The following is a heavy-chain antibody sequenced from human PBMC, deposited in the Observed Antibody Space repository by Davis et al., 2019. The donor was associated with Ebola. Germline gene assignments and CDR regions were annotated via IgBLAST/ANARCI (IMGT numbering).Heavy chain of an antibody. J-gene: IGHJ6*02. D-gene: IGHD1-26*01. CDR2: INHSGST. CDR3: ARARPVSGSYSRERYGMDV. CDR1: GGSISSGGYS. Sequence: PSETLSLTCAVSGGSISSGGYSWSWIRQPPGKGLEWIGEINHSGSTNYNPSLKSRVTISVDTSKNQFSLKLSSVTAADTAVYYCARARPVSGSYSRERYGMDVWGQGTTVTVSS. V-gene: IGHV4-61*08.